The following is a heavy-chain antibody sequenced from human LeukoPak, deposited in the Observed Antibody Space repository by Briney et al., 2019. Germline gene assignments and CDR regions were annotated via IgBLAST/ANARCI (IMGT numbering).Heavy chain of an antibody. CDR1: GFTFSSYW. Sequence: PGGSLRPSCAASGFTFSSYWMHWVRQAPGKGLVWVSRINSDGSSTSYADSVKGRFTISRDNAKNTLYLQMNSLRAEDTAVYYCARDHYDFWSGYSYYFDYWGQGTLVTVSS. D-gene: IGHD3-3*01. J-gene: IGHJ4*02. CDR2: INSDGSST. V-gene: IGHV3-74*01. CDR3: ARDHYDFWSGYSYYFDY.